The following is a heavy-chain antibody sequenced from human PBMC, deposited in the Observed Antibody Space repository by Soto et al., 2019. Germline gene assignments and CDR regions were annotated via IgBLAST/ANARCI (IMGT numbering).Heavy chain of an antibody. CDR1: GGSVSSGSYY. CDR2: IYYSGST. D-gene: IGHD5-12*01. CDR3: ASGYDCESCVGWFDP. V-gene: IGHV4-61*01. Sequence: PSETLSLTCTVSGGSVSSGSYYWSWIRQPPGKGLEWIGYIYYSGSTNYNPSLKSRVTISVDTSKNQFSLKLSSVTAADTAVYYCASGYDCESCVGWFDPWGQGTLVTVSS. J-gene: IGHJ5*02.